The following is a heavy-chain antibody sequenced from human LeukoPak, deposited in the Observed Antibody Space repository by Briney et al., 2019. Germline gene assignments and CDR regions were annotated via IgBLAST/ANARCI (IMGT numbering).Heavy chain of an antibody. CDR1: GGSISSYY. D-gene: IGHD5-18*01. CDR3: ARGGYSICDY. V-gene: IGHV4-59*01. J-gene: IGHJ4*02. Sequence: TTSETLSLTCTVSGGSISSYYWSWIRQPPGKGLEWIGYIYYSGSTNYNPSLKSRVTMSVDTSKNQFSLKLSSVTAADTAVYYCARGGYSICDYWGQGTLVTVSS. CDR2: IYYSGST.